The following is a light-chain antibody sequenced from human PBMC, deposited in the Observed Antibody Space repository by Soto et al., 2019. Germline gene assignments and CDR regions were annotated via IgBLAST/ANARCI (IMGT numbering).Light chain of an antibody. Sequence: EIVMTQSPGTLSLSPGERATLSCRVSQSVSSRLACYQQKPGQAPRLLISGASSMATGIPDRFSGSWCGTDFTLTISRLEPEDCPLYYCQHYAGGSMITFGQGTRLEN. CDR1: QSVSSR. J-gene: IGKJ5*01. CDR3: QHYAGGSMIT. CDR2: GAS. V-gene: IGKV3-20*01.